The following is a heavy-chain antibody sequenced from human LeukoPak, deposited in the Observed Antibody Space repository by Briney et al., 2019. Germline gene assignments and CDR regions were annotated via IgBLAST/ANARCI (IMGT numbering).Heavy chain of an antibody. D-gene: IGHD6-6*01. J-gene: IGHJ2*01. V-gene: IGHV3-23*01. Sequence: GGSLRLSCAASGFTFSNYAMSWVRQAPGKGVEWVSVISDSDGRTYYVDSVKGRFTTSRDNSKNTLFLQMNSLRAEDTGVYYCAKVGMAARPSYWYFGLWGRGTLVTVSS. CDR3: AKVGMAARPSYWYFGL. CDR2: ISDSDGRT. CDR1: GFTFSNYA.